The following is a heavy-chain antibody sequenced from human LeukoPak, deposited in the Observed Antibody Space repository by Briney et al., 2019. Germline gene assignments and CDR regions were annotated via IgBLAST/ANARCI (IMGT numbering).Heavy chain of an antibody. CDR1: GYIFTKYA. Sequence: ASVKVSCKASGYIFTKYAMNWVRQAPGQGLEWMGGINTNTGNPTYAHDFTGRFVFSLDTSVTTAFLQISSLKAEDTAVYYCARLSWTDDGFDVWGQGTVVTVSS. CDR3: ARLSWTDDGFDV. D-gene: IGHD3/OR15-3a*01. CDR2: INTNTGNP. J-gene: IGHJ3*01. V-gene: IGHV7-4-1*02.